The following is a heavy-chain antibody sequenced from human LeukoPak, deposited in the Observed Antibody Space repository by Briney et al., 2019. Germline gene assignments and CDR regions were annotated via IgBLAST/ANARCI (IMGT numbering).Heavy chain of an antibody. CDR2: INPSGGST. V-gene: IGHV1-46*01. D-gene: IGHD3-22*01. Sequence: ASVKVSCTASGYTFTSYYMHWVRQAPGQGLEWMGIINPSGGSTSYAQKFQGRVTMTRDTSTSTVYMELSSLRSEDTAVYYCARDERYYDSSGYYYPLGYWGQGTLVTVSS. J-gene: IGHJ4*02. CDR3: ARDERYYDSSGYYYPLGY. CDR1: GYTFTSYY.